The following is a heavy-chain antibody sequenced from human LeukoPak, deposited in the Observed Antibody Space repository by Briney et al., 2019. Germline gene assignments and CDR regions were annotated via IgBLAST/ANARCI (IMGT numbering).Heavy chain of an antibody. Sequence: GGSLRLSCAASGFTFSSYSMNWVRQAPGKGLEWVSSISSSSSYIYYADSVKGRFTISRDNAKNSLYLQMNSLRAEDTAVYYCARGGIAAAVNYFDYWGQGTLVTVSS. D-gene: IGHD6-13*01. CDR3: ARGGIAAAVNYFDY. J-gene: IGHJ4*02. CDR2: ISSSSSYI. CDR1: GFTFSSYS. V-gene: IGHV3-21*01.